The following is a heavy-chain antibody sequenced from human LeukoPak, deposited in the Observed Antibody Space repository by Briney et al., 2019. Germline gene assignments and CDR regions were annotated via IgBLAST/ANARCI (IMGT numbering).Heavy chain of an antibody. CDR2: IIPIFGTA. CDR3: ARYCRDGGCYDY. D-gene: IGHD2-15*01. V-gene: IGHV1-69*01. CDR1: GGTFSSYA. Sequence: SVKVSCKASGGTFSSYAISWVRQAPGQGLEWMGGIIPIFGTANYAQKFQGRVTITADESTSTAYMELSSLRSEDTAVYYCARYCRDGGCYDYWGQGILVTVSS. J-gene: IGHJ4*02.